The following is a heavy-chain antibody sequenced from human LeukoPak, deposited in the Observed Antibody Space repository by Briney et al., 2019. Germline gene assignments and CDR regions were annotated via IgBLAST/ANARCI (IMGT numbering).Heavy chain of an antibody. CDR1: DGSISSALYY. CDR2: IYTSGST. J-gene: IGHJ6*03. Sequence: SETPSLTCTVSDGSISSALYYWSWIRQPAGKGLEWIGRIYTSGSTNYNPSLKSRVTMSVDTSKNQFSLKLSSVTAADTAVYYCAGGSTSAYYYYMDVWGKGTTVTVSS. V-gene: IGHV4-61*02. D-gene: IGHD2-2*01. CDR3: AGGSTSAYYYYMDV.